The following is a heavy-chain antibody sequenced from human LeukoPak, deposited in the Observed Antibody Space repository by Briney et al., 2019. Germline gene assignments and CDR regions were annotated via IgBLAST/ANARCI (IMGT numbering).Heavy chain of an antibody. Sequence: SETLSLTCTVSGGSINSYYWSWIRQPPGEGLEWIGYISYSGSTNYSPSLKSRVTISEDTSKNQFYLKLSSVTAADTAVYYCASGGYYGSGAFHIWGQGTMVTVSS. V-gene: IGHV4-59*01. CDR2: ISYSGST. J-gene: IGHJ3*02. D-gene: IGHD3-10*01. CDR3: ASGGYYGSGAFHI. CDR1: GGSINSYY.